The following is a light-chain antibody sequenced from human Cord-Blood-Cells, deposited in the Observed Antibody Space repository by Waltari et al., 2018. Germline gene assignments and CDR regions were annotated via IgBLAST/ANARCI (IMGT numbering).Light chain of an antibody. CDR3: QQRIT. V-gene: IGKV3-11*01. Sequence: EIVLTQSPATLSLSPGERATLSCRASQSVSSYLAWYQQKPGQAPRLLIYDASNRATCIPARFSGSGSGTDFTLTISSLEPEDFAVYYCQQRITFGQGTRLEIK. CDR2: DAS. J-gene: IGKJ5*01. CDR1: QSVSSY.